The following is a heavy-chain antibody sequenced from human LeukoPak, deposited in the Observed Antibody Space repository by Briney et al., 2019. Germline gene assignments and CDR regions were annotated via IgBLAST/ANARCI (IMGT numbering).Heavy chain of an antibody. Sequence: PSQTLSLTCAVYGGSFSGYYWSWIRQPPGKGLEWIGEINHSGSTNYNPSLKSRVTISVDTSKNQFSLKLSSVTAADTAVYYCARRIGYCTNGVCARRQEFDYWGQGTLVTVSS. D-gene: IGHD2-8*01. CDR1: GGSFSGYY. CDR2: INHSGST. J-gene: IGHJ4*02. CDR3: ARRIGYCTNGVCARRQEFDY. V-gene: IGHV4-34*01.